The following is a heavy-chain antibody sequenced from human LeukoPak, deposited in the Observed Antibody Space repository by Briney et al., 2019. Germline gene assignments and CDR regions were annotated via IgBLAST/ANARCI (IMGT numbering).Heavy chain of an antibody. J-gene: IGHJ4*02. V-gene: IGHV3-48*01. D-gene: IGHD6-6*01. Sequence: GGSLRLSCAASGFTFSSYSMNWVRQAPGKGLEWVSYISSSSGTIYYADSVKGRFTISRDNAKNSLYLQMNSLRAEDTAVYYCARDEYSSSPALYWGQGTLVTVSS. CDR1: GFTFSSYS. CDR2: ISSSSGTI. CDR3: ARDEYSSSPALY.